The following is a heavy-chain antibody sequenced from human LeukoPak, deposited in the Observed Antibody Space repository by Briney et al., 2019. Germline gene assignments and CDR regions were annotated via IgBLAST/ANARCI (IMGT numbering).Heavy chain of an antibody. J-gene: IGHJ4*02. Sequence: SETLSLTCTVSGASISSSYWSWIRQPPGKGLDWIGDIYYSGSTNYNPSLKSRVTISVDTSKNQFSLKLTSVTAADTAVYYCARARKGGADHFDYWGQGTLVTLSS. CDR3: ARARKGGADHFDY. D-gene: IGHD2-21*02. CDR2: IYYSGST. CDR1: GASISSSY. V-gene: IGHV4-59*01.